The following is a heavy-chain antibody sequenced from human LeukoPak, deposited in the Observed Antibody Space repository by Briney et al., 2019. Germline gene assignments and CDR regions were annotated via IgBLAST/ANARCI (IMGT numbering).Heavy chain of an antibody. D-gene: IGHD7-27*01. Sequence: SETLSLTCTVSGGSISSGDSHWSWIRQPPGKGLEWIVYIFYSGNIYYNPSLKSRLTISLDMSKNQFSLKLSSVTAADTAVYYCARAPGVAEVGRLDLWGRGTLVTVSS. CDR3: ARAPGVAEVGRLDL. V-gene: IGHV4-30-4*01. J-gene: IGHJ2*01. CDR2: IFYSGNI. CDR1: GGSISSGDSH.